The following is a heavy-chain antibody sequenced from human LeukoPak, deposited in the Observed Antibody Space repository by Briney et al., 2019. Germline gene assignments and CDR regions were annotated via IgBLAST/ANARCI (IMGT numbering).Heavy chain of an antibody. Sequence: GGSLRLSCAASGFTFSSYEMNWVRQAPGKGLEWVSYISSSGSTIYYADSVKGRFTISRDNAKNSLYLQMNSLRAEDTAVYYCARMARDDYGDYDAFDIWGQGTMVTVSS. CDR3: ARMARDDYGDYDAFDI. CDR2: ISSSGSTI. D-gene: IGHD4-17*01. V-gene: IGHV3-48*03. CDR1: GFTFSSYE. J-gene: IGHJ3*02.